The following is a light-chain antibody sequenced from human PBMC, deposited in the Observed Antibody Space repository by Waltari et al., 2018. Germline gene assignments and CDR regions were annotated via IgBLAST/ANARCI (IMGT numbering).Light chain of an antibody. CDR3: QSYDTGLSAVV. Sequence: QSVLTQPPSVSGAPGQRVTISCTGGSSNIGAGFDVHWYQQLPGRAPKLLSYVKDKRASGVPDRVPGSRSGLSGSLAITGLQPEDEAKYYCQSYDTGLSAVVFGGGTELTVL. CDR1: SSNIGAGFD. CDR2: VKD. J-gene: IGLJ2*01. V-gene: IGLV1-40*01.